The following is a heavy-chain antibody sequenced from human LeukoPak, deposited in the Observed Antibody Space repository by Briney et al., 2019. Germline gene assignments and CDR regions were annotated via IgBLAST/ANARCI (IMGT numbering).Heavy chain of an antibody. D-gene: IGHD1-26*01. CDR3: RRDWGPNSGNFHYDAFDI. V-gene: IGHV1-2*02. J-gene: IGHJ3*02. Sequence: ASVKVSCKASGYTFTGYFIHWVRQAPGHGLEWMGWIKPNSGDTKYAEKVQGRVTMTRDTSISTASMELSRLIYDDTAVYYCRRDWGPNSGNFHYDAFDIWGQGTMVTVSS. CDR2: IKPNSGDT. CDR1: GYTFTGYF.